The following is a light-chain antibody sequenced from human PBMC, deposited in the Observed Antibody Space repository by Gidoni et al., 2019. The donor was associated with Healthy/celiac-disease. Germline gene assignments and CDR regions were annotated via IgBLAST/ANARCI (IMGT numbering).Light chain of an antibody. J-gene: IGLJ2*01. CDR2: YDS. CDR3: QVWDSSSDHVV. CDR1: NIGSKS. Sequence: SYVLTPPPPLSVAPGKTARITRGGNNIGSKSVHWYQQKPGQAPVLVTYYDSDRPSGIPERFSGSNSGNTATLTISRVEAGDEADYYCQVWDSSSDHVVFGGGTKLTVL. V-gene: IGLV3-21*04.